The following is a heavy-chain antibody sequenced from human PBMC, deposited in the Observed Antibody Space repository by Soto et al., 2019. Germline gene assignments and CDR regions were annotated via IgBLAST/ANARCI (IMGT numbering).Heavy chain of an antibody. CDR1: GFTFRTYT. V-gene: IGHV3-21*01. D-gene: IGHD3-10*01. CDR3: ARDRGYDAHDYYYNAMDV. Sequence: PGGSLRLSCISSGFTFRTYTMNWVRQAPGKXLEWVSGIRGFSPYTFYAESVKGRFTISRDNAKNSLDLQMDSLRAEDTAVYYCARDRGYDAHDYYYNAMDVWGQGTTVTVSS. J-gene: IGHJ6*02. CDR2: IRGFSPYT.